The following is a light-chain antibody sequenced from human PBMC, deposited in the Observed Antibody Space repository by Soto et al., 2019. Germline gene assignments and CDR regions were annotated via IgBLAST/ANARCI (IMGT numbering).Light chain of an antibody. CDR3: SSFTSTSTRL. Sequence: QSVVTEPASLSGYPGPSITISCTGTSSDIGSYDYVSWYQQHPGKAPNLIIYEVTDRPSGVSNRFSGSKSGNTASLTISGLQAEDEADYYCSSFTSTSTRLFGSGTKVTVL. J-gene: IGLJ1*01. CDR2: EVT. CDR1: SSDIGSYDY. V-gene: IGLV2-14*01.